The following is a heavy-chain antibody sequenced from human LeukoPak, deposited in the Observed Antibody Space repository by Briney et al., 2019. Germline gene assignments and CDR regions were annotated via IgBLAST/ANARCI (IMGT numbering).Heavy chain of an antibody. CDR1: GFTFSSYA. CDR2: ISGSGGST. J-gene: IGHJ4*02. CDR3: AKDGVERWLHPLDY. D-gene: IGHD5-24*01. V-gene: IGHV3-23*01. Sequence: GGSLRLSCAASGFTFSSYAMRWVRQAPGKGLEWVAAISGSGGSTYYADSVKGRFTISRDNSKNTLYLQMNSLRAKDTAVYYCAKDGVERWLHPLDYWGQGTLVTVSS.